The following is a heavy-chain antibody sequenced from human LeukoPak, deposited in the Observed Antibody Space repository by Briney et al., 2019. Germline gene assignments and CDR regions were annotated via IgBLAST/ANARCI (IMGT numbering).Heavy chain of an antibody. D-gene: IGHD5-24*01. CDR3: ARDINWSFDY. Sequence: GGSLRLSCAASRFTFSSYWMSWVRQAPGKGLEWVANIKEDGSEKYYVDSVKGRFTISRDNAKNSLYLQMNSLRAEDTAVYYCARDINWSFDYWGQGTLVTVS. V-gene: IGHV3-7*01. CDR2: IKEDGSEK. CDR1: RFTFSSYW. J-gene: IGHJ4*02.